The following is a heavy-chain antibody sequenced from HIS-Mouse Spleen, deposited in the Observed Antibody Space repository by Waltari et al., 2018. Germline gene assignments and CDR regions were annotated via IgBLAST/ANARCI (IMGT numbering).Heavy chain of an antibody. CDR1: GVTFRRSG. CDR2: ISYDGSNK. J-gene: IGHJ4*02. V-gene: IGHV3-30-3*01. Sequence: QGQLVESGGGVVQPGRSLRLSCAASGVTFRRSGLPWVRPAPGKGREWVAVISYDGSNKYYADSVKGRFTISRDNSKNTLYLQMNSLRAEDTAVYYCARGLNTARPSHFDYWGQGTLVTVSS. CDR3: ARGLNTARPSHFDY. D-gene: IGHD6-6*01.